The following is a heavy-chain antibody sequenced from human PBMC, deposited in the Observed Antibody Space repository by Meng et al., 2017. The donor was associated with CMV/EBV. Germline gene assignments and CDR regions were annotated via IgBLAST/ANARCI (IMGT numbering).Heavy chain of an antibody. J-gene: IGHJ3*02. Sequence: ASVKVSCKASGYTFTSYGISWVRQAPGQGLEWMGWISAYNGNTNYAQKLPGRVTMTTDTSTSTAYMELRSLRSDDTAVYYCARVTITGTKRPGGGNAFDIWGQGTMVTVSS. D-gene: IGHD1-7*01. CDR1: GYTFTSYG. CDR3: ARVTITGTKRPGGGNAFDI. V-gene: IGHV1-18*01. CDR2: ISAYNGNT.